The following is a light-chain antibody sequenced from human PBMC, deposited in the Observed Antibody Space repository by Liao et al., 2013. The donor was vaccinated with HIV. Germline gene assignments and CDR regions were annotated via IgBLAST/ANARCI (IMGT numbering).Light chain of an antibody. V-gene: IGLV3-1*01. CDR3: QAWDRSADVV. CDR2: QDN. CDR1: KLGDKY. J-gene: IGLJ2*01. Sequence: SYELNQPPSVSVSPGQTASVTCSGDKLGDKYVSWYQQRPGQSPVLLICQDNKRPSGIPERFSGSNSGNTATLTISGTQAMDEADYFCQAWDRSADVVFGGGTKLTVL.